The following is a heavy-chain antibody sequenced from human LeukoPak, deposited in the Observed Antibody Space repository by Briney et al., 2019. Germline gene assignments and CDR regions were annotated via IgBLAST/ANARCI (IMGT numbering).Heavy chain of an antibody. CDR3: RYYGSGSYEPRFDP. Sequence: SETLSLTCAVYGGSFSGYYWSWIRQPPGKGLEWIGEINHSGSTNYNPSLKSRVTISVDTSKNQFSLKLSSVTAADTAVYYCRYYGSGSYEPRFDPWGQGTLVTVSS. J-gene: IGHJ5*02. D-gene: IGHD3-10*01. V-gene: IGHV4-34*01. CDR1: GGSFSGYY. CDR2: INHSGST.